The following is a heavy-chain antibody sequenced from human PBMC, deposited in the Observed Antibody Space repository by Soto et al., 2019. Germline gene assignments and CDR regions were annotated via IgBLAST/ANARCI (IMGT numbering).Heavy chain of an antibody. CDR1: GNTFASHG. Sequence: GPEVMKPGASVKVSCKASGNTFASHGFSWVRQAPGQGLEWMGWISGFNGQTNYALKFQGRVTLTTDTSTSTAYMELRSLRSDDTAVYFCARVDPRGVAVVRDYWGQGTLVTVSS. J-gene: IGHJ4*02. V-gene: IGHV1-18*01. CDR2: ISGFNGQT. D-gene: IGHD3-10*01. CDR3: ARVDPRGVAVVRDY.